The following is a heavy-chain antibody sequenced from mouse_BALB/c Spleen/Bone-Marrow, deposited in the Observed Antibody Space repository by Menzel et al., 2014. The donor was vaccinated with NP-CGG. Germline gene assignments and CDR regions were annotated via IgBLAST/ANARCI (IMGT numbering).Heavy chain of an antibody. J-gene: IGHJ3*01. Sequence: EVMLVESGGNLVKSGGSLKLSCAASGFTFSSYGMSWVRQTPENRLEWVATISGGGSYTFYPDSVKGRFTISRDNAKNNLYLQLSSLRSEDTALYYCARHAYYDQTEVSFVYWGQGTLVTVSA. D-gene: IGHD2-4*01. V-gene: IGHV5-9-2*01. CDR1: GFTFSSYG. CDR2: ISGGGSYT. CDR3: ARHAYYDQTEVSFVY.